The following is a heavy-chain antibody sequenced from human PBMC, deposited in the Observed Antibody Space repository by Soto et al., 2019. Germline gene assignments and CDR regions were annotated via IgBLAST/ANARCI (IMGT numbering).Heavy chain of an antibody. D-gene: IGHD4-17*01. CDR3: VRDNYGVDY. Sequence: GGSLRLSCAASGFPFTPTWMNWVRQAPGKGLEWVSLIYSGGSTYYADSVKGRFTISRDNSKNTLYLQMSSLRAEDTAVYYCVRDNYGVDYWGQGTLVTVSS. V-gene: IGHV3-66*01. CDR2: IYSGGST. CDR1: GFPFTPTW. J-gene: IGHJ4*02.